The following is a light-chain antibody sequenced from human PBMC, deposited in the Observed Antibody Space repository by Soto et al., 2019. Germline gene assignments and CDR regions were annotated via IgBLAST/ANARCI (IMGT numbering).Light chain of an antibody. Sequence: QSVLTQPPSASWSPGQSVTITCSGTSSDVGEENYVSWYQQHPGKVPKLILYEVSKRPSGVPDRFSGSRSGNTASLTVSGLQAEDEADYYCSSCAGSPVVFGGGTQLTVL. CDR2: EVS. J-gene: IGLJ2*01. CDR3: SSCAGSPVV. CDR1: SSDVGEENY. V-gene: IGLV2-8*01.